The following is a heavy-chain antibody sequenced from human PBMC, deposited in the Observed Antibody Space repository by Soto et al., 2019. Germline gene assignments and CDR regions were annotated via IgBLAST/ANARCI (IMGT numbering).Heavy chain of an antibody. J-gene: IGHJ4*02. CDR3: ASESGSGIFDY. V-gene: IGHV1-69*01. Sequence: QVQLVQSGAEVKKPGSSVKVSCQASGGTFSSYAISWVRQAPGHGLEWLGGIIPIFGTANYAQKFRGRVTITADESTSTAYMDLSSLRSEDTDVYYCASESGSGIFDYWGQGPLVTVSS. CDR2: IIPIFGTA. CDR1: GGTFSSYA. D-gene: IGHD3-10*01.